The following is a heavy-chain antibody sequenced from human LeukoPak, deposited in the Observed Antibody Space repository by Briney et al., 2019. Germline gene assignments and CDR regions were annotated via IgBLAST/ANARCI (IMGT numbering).Heavy chain of an antibody. J-gene: IGHJ5*02. Sequence: ASLKVSFKASGYTFTSYAMHWVRQAPGQRREWMGWINAGNGNTKYSQKFQGRVTITRDTSASTAYMELSSLRSEDTAVYYCARVNGYSYGLNWFDPWGQGTLVTVSS. CDR3: ARVNGYSYGLNWFDP. D-gene: IGHD5-18*01. CDR1: GYTFTSYA. V-gene: IGHV1-3*01. CDR2: INAGNGNT.